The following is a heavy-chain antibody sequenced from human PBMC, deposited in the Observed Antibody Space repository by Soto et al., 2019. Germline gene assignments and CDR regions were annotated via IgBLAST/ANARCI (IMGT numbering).Heavy chain of an antibody. V-gene: IGHV1-18*01. J-gene: IGHJ6*02. D-gene: IGHD6-19*01. CDR3: ARVGGQWLAGGHYYYGMDV. CDR2: ISAYNGNT. Sequence: QVQLVQSGAEVKKPGASVKVSCKASGYTFTSYGISWVRQAPGQGLEWMGWISAYNGNTNYAQKLQGRVTMTTDTSTSTAYMGLRSLRSDDTAVYYCARVGGQWLAGGHYYYGMDVWGQGTTVTVSS. CDR1: GYTFTSYG.